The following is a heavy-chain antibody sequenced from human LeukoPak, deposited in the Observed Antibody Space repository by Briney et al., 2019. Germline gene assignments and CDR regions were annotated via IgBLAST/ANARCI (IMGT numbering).Heavy chain of an antibody. J-gene: IGHJ3*02. CDR3: AKDYGQWLVQEAFDI. CDR1: GFTFTSYA. Sequence: GGSLRLSCAASGFTFTSYAMTWVRQAPGKGRQWVSTIRATAGTTYYADSVKGRFTISRDNSKHTLYLQMNSLRAEDTAVYYCAKDYGQWLVQEAFDIWGQGTMVTVSS. V-gene: IGHV3-23*01. CDR2: IRATAGTT. D-gene: IGHD6-19*01.